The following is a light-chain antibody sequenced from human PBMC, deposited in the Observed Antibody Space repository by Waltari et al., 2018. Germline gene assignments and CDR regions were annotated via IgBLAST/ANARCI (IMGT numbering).Light chain of an antibody. Sequence: QSALTQPASVSGTPGQSITISCTGTSSDVGHYNYVSWYQQHSGKAPKLIIYEVSRRPSGISYRFSASKSGNTASLTITGLQTEDEADYYCSSFTTSHTLLFGGGTKLTV. CDR1: SSDVGHYNY. J-gene: IGLJ2*01. CDR2: EVS. V-gene: IGLV2-14*01. CDR3: SSFTTSHTLL.